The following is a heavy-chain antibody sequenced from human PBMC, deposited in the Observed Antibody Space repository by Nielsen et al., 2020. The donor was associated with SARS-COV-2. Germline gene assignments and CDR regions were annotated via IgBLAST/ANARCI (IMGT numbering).Heavy chain of an antibody. V-gene: IGHV3-9*01. CDR1: GFTFDDYA. CDR3: ATSGQVGY. D-gene: IGHD6-19*01. CDR2: INWNSDRI. J-gene: IGHJ4*02. Sequence: SLKISCVVSGFTFDDYAMHWVRQAPGRGLEWVSGINWNSDRIVYADSVKGRVTISRDNAKNSLYLQMNSLRAEDTALYYCATSGQVGYWGQGTLVTVSS.